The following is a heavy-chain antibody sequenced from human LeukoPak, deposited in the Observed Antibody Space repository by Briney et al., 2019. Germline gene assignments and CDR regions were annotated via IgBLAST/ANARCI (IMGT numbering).Heavy chain of an antibody. CDR2: IYTSGST. Sequence: SQTLSLTCTVSGGSISSGSYYWSWIRQPAGTGLEWIGRIYTSGSTNYNPSLKSRVTISVDTSKNQFSLKLSSVTAADTAVYYCARFKMATYFDYWGQGTLVTVSS. V-gene: IGHV4-61*02. J-gene: IGHJ4*02. D-gene: IGHD5-24*01. CDR1: GGSISSGSYY. CDR3: ARFKMATYFDY.